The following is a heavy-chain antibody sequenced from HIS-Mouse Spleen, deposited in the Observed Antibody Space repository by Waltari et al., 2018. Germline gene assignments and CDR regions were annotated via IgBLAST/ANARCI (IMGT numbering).Heavy chain of an antibody. CDR1: GFTFSNAW. D-gene: IGHD6-13*01. J-gene: IGHJ4*02. CDR3: TPEAAAPRL. Sequence: EVQLVESGGGLVKPGGSLRLSCAASGFTFSNAWMSWVRQAPGKGLEWVCRIKRKTDGGRTDYAAPGKGRSTISRDDSKNTLYLQMNRLKTEDTAVYYCTPEAAAPRLWGQGTLVTVSS. V-gene: IGHV3-15*01. CDR2: IKRKTDGGRT.